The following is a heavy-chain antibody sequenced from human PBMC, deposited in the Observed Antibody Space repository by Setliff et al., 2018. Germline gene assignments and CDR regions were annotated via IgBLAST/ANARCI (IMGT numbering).Heavy chain of an antibody. V-gene: IGHV4-34*01. D-gene: IGHD3-3*01. CDR2: INHSGST. J-gene: IGHJ3*02. CDR1: GGSFSGYY. CDR3: ARLGYYDFWSGFLNDAFDI. Sequence: LTCAVYGGSFSGYYWSWIRQPPGKGLEWIGEINHSGSTNYNPSLKSRVTISVDTSKNQFSLKLSSVTAADTAVYYCARLGYYDFWSGFLNDAFDIWGQGTMVTVSS.